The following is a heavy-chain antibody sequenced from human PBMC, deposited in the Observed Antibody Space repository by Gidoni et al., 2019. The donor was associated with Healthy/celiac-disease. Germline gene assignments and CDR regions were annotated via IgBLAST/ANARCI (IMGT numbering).Heavy chain of an antibody. CDR2: IYYSGST. CDR3: ARLFAYYYDSSGYYYFDY. CDR1: GGSISSSSYY. J-gene: IGHJ4*02. V-gene: IGHV4-39*01. Sequence: QLQLQESGPGLVKPSETLSLTCTVSGGSISSSSYYWGWIRQPPGKGLEWIGSIYYSGSTYYNPSLKSRVTISVDTSKNQFSLKLSSVTAADTAVYYCARLFAYYYDSSGYYYFDYWGQGTLVTVSS. D-gene: IGHD3-22*01.